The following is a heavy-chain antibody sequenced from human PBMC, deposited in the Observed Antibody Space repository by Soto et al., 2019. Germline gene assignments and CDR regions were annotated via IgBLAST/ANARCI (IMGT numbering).Heavy chain of an antibody. Sequence: SETLSLTCTVSGGSISSGDYYWSWIRQPPGKGLEWIGYIYYSGSTYYNPSLKSRVTISVDTSKNQFSLKLSSVTAADTAVYYCARARGSSSSAGANFDDWGQGTLVTVSS. V-gene: IGHV4-30-4*01. CDR3: ARARGSSSSAGANFDD. D-gene: IGHD6-6*01. J-gene: IGHJ4*02. CDR1: GGSISSGDYY. CDR2: IYYSGST.